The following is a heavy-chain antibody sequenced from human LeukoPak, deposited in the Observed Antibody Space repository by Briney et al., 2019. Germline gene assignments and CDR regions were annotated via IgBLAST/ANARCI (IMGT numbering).Heavy chain of an antibody. CDR3: ARGRDGYNWISAFDI. CDR1: GYTFTSYY. Sequence: ASVKASCKASGYTFTSYYMHWVRQAPGQGLEWMGIINPSGGSTSYAQKFQGRVTMTRDTSTSTVYMELSSLRSEDTAVYYCARGRDGYNWISAFDIWGQGTMVTVSS. D-gene: IGHD5-24*01. J-gene: IGHJ3*02. CDR2: INPSGGST. V-gene: IGHV1-46*01.